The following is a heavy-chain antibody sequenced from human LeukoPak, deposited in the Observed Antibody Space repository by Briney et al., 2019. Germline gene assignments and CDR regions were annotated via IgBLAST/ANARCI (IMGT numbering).Heavy chain of an antibody. D-gene: IGHD3-10*01. CDR2: INHSGST. CDR3: ARGPSGFLRITMVRGVINGKFDY. CDR1: GGSFSGYY. Sequence: KASETLSLTCAVYGGSFSGYYWSWIRQPPGKGLEWIGEINHSGSTNYNPSLKSRVTISVDTSKNQFSLKLSSVTAADTAVYYCARGPSGFLRITMVRGVINGKFDYWGQGILVTVSS. V-gene: IGHV4-34*01. J-gene: IGHJ4*02.